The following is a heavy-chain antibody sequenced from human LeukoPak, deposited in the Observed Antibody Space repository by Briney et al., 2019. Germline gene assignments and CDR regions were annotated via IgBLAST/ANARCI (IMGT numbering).Heavy chain of an antibody. CDR3: AKETEMYYYYGMDV. J-gene: IGHJ6*02. V-gene: IGHV3-30*18. D-gene: IGHD5-24*01. Sequence: GGSLRLSCAASGFTFSSYGMHWVRQAPGKGLEWVAVISYDGSNKYYADSVKGRFTIPRDNSKNTLYLQMNSLRAEDTAVYYCAKETEMYYYYGMDVWGQGTTVTVSS. CDR1: GFTFSSYG. CDR2: ISYDGSNK.